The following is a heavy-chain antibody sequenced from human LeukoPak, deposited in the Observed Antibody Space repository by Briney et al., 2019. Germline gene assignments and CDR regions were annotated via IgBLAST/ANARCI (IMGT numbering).Heavy chain of an antibody. CDR2: IRYDGSNK. D-gene: IGHD6-13*01. CDR3: ARGWQQLVGWRY. V-gene: IGHV3-30*02. Sequence: PGGSLRLSCAASGFTFSSYGMHWVRQAPGKGLEWVAFIRYDGSNKYYADSVKGRFTISRDNAKNSLYLQMNSLRAEDTAVYYCARGWQQLVGWRYWGQGTLVTVSS. J-gene: IGHJ4*02. CDR1: GFTFSSYG.